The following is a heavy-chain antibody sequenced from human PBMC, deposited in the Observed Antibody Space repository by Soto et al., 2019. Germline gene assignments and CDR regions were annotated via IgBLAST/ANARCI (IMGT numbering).Heavy chain of an antibody. D-gene: IGHD3-16*01. Sequence: PSETLSLTCTVSGGSISSSSYYWGWIRQPPGKGLEWIGSIYYSGSTYYNPSLKSRVTISVDTSKNQFSLKLSSVTAADTAVYYCAASPGELRIPYYFDYWGQGTLVTVSS. V-gene: IGHV4-39*01. CDR3: AASPGELRIPYYFDY. CDR1: GGSISSSSYY. J-gene: IGHJ4*02. CDR2: IYYSGST.